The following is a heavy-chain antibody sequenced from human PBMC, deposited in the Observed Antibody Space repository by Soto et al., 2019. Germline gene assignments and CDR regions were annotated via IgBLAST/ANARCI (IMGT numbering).Heavy chain of an antibody. D-gene: IGHD2-2*01. V-gene: IGHV3-33*01. J-gene: IGHJ4*02. CDR3: ARGFMEYRLLGGFDY. Sequence: QVQLVESGGGVVQPGRSLRLSCAASGFTLSSYGMHWVRQAPGKGLEWVAVIWYDGSNKYYADSVKGRFTISRDNSNNRLYLQMNSLRAEDTAVYYCARGFMEYRLLGGFDYWGQGTLVTVSS. CDR1: GFTLSSYG. CDR2: IWYDGSNK.